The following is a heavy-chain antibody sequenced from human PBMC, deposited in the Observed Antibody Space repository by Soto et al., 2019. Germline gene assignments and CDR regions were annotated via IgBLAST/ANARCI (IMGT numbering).Heavy chain of an antibody. Sequence: ASVKVSCKASGYTFTDYYIHWVRQAPGQGLEWMGWINPNTGGTSFAQKFLGGVTMTRDTSISTAYMELTTLKFDDTAMYFCARRVFRGEIVYWGHGPLVTVPS. CDR2: INPNTGGT. J-gene: IGHJ4*01. CDR3: ARRVFRGEIVY. CDR1: GYTFTDYY. D-gene: IGHD4-17*01. V-gene: IGHV1-2*02.